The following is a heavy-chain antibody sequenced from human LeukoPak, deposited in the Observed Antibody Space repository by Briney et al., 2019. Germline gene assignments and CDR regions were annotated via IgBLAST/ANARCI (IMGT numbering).Heavy chain of an antibody. CDR3: ARVDGSVDY. D-gene: IGHD5-24*01. CDR1: GYTFTNYD. CDR2: MNPKSGNT. V-gene: IGHV1-8*03. J-gene: IGHJ4*02. Sequence: ASVKVSCEASGYTFTNYDINWVRQATGQGLEWMGWMNPKSGNTGYAQKFQGRVTITRNTSRNTAYMELSSLRSEDTAVYYCARVDGSVDYWGQGTLVTVSS.